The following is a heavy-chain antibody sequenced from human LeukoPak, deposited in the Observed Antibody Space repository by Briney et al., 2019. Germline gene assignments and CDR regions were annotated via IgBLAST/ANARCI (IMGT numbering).Heavy chain of an antibody. Sequence: ASVKVSCKASGYTFTSYGISWVRQAPGQGLEWMGWIHPNSGGTNYAQKFQGRVTMTRDTSISTAYMELSRLRSDDTAVYYCARDPPPINSAGTSFDYWGQGTLVTVSS. V-gene: IGHV1-2*02. J-gene: IGHJ4*02. CDR2: IHPNSGGT. D-gene: IGHD5-12*01. CDR3: ARDPPPINSAGTSFDY. CDR1: GYTFTSYG.